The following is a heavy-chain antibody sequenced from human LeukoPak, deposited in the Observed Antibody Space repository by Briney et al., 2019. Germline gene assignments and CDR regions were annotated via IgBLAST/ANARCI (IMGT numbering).Heavy chain of an antibody. CDR1: GFTFSSYS. V-gene: IGHV3-21*01. Sequence: GGSLRLSCAASGFTFSSYSMNWVRQAPGKGLEWVSSISSSSYIYYADSVKGRFTISGDNAKNSLYLQMNRLRAEDTAVYYCARGAFPPREQPTEFDYWGQGTLVTVSS. J-gene: IGHJ4*02. CDR2: ISSSSYI. CDR3: ARGAFPPREQPTEFDY. D-gene: IGHD6-13*01.